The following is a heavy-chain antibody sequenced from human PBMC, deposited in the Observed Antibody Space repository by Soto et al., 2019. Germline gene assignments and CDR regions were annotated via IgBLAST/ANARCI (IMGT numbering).Heavy chain of an antibody. CDR3: AREISTFSQLELRNFDY. CDR2: ISAYNGNT. J-gene: IGHJ4*02. Sequence: ASVKVSCKASGYTFTSYGISWVRQAPGQGLEWMGWISAYNGNTNYAQKLQGRVTMPTDTSTSTADMELRSLRSDDTAVYYGAREISTFSQLELRNFDYWGQGTLVTVSS. V-gene: IGHV1-18*01. CDR1: GYTFTSYG. D-gene: IGHD1-7*01.